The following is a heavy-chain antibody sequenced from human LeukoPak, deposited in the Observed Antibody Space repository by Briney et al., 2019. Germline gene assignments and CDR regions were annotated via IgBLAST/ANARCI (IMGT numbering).Heavy chain of an antibody. CDR3: ARGKQWLTRFDY. D-gene: IGHD6-19*01. J-gene: IGHJ4*02. Sequence: SETLSLTCAVYGGSFSGYYWSWIRQPPGKGLEWIGEINHSGSTDYNPSLKSRVTISVDTSKNQFSLKLSSVTAADTAVYYCARGKQWLTRFDYWGQGTLVTVSS. CDR2: INHSGST. V-gene: IGHV4-34*01. CDR1: GGSFSGYY.